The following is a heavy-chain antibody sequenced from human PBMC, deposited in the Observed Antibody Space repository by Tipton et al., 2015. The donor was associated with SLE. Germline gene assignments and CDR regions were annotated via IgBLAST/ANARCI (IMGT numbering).Heavy chain of an antibody. CDR2: IYTSGST. V-gene: IGHV4-61*02. CDR3: ARGRRSIAARRGPAFDY. CDR1: GYSISSGYY. Sequence: TLSLTCAVSGYSISSGYYWSWIRQPAGKGLEWIGRIYTSGSTNYNPSLKSRVTISVDTSKNQFSLKLSSVTAADTAVYYCARGRRSIAARRGPAFDYWGQGTLVTVSS. J-gene: IGHJ4*02. D-gene: IGHD6-6*01.